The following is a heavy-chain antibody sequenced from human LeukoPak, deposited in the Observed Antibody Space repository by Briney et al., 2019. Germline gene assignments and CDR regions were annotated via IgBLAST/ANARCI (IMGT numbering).Heavy chain of an antibody. D-gene: IGHD2-15*01. CDR1: GFTFSPYS. J-gene: IGHJ4*02. CDR2: ITSSSNSI. CDR3: ARDFGVVKGYFDY. Sequence: GGSLRLSCAASGFTFSPYSMNWVRQAPGKGLEWVSYITSSSNSIYYADSVKGRFTISRDDAENSVYLQMSSLRAEDTAVYYCARDFGVVKGYFDYWGQGTLVTVSS. V-gene: IGHV3-48*01.